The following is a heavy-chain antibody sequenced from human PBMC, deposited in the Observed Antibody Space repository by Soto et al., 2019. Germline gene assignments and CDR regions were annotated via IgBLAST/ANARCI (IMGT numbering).Heavy chain of an antibody. CDR1: GYTFTSYA. V-gene: IGHV7-4-1*02. J-gene: IGHJ2*01. Sequence: ASVKVSCKASGYTFTSYAMNWVRQAPGQGLEWMGWINTNTGNPTYAQGFTGRFVFSLDTSVSTAYLQISSLKAEDTAVNYCARSYIVVVPAALPYWYFDLWGRGTLVTVSS. D-gene: IGHD2-2*01. CDR3: ARSYIVVVPAALPYWYFDL. CDR2: INTNTGNP.